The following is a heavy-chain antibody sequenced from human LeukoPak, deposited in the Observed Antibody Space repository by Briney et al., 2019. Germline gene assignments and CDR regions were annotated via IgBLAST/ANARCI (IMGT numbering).Heavy chain of an antibody. CDR2: INPNSGGT. CDR1: GYTFTSNY. J-gene: IGHJ1*01. D-gene: IGHD3-10*01. Sequence: ASVKVSCKAFGYTFTSNYMHWVRQAPGQGLEWMGWINPNSGGTNYAQKFQGRVTMTRDTSISTAYMELSRLRSDDTAVYYCAREYYYGSGSYYSFQHWGQGTLVTVSS. CDR3: AREYYYGSGSYYSFQH. V-gene: IGHV1-2*02.